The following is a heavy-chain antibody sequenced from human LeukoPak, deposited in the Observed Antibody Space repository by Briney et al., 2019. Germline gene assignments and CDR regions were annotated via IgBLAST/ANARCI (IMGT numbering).Heavy chain of an antibody. CDR1: GFTFSSYA. D-gene: IGHD4-23*01. CDR3: AKGSARRWFWYFDY. J-gene: IGHJ4*02. Sequence: PGGSLRLSCAASGFTFSSYAMSWVRQAPGKGLECISGFSGSGGSTYYADSVKGRFTISRDNSKNTLYLQMNSLRAEDTAVYYCAKGSARRWFWYFDYWGQGTLVTVSS. CDR2: FSGSGGST. V-gene: IGHV3-23*01.